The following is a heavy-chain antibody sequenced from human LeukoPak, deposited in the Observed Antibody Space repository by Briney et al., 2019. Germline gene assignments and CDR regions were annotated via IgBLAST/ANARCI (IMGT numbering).Heavy chain of an antibody. CDR3: ALTYYYDTSGYYSFDY. V-gene: IGHV1-2*02. J-gene: IGHJ4*02. Sequence: ASVKVSCKASGYTFTGYYMHWVRQAPGQGLEWMGWINPNSGGTNYAQKFQGRVTMTRDTSISTAYMELSRLRSDDTAVYYCALTYYYDTSGYYSFDYWGQGTLVTVSS. CDR1: GYTFTGYY. D-gene: IGHD3-22*01. CDR2: INPNSGGT.